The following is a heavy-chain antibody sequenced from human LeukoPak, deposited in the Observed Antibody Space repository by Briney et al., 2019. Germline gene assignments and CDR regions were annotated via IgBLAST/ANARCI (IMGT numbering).Heavy chain of an antibody. V-gene: IGHV4-34*01. CDR2: INRSGST. Sequence: PSETLSLTCAVYGGSFSGYYWNWIRQPPGKGLEWIGEINRSGSTNYNPSLKSRVTISVDTSKNQFSLKLSSVTAADTAVYYCARGLKRHYYYYGMDVWAKGPRSPSP. J-gene: IGHJ6*02. CDR1: GGSFSGYY. CDR3: ARGLKRHYYYYGMDV. D-gene: IGHD6-25*01.